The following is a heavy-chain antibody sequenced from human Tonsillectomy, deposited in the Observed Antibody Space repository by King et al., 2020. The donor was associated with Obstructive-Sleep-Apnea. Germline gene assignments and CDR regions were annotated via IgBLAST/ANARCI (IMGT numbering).Heavy chain of an antibody. CDR2: ISYDGSNK. CDR3: AKDPYPDGYNSYFDY. Sequence: RGGGGGGGGEAGGSRRLCCAASGVTFSSYAMHWVRQAPGKGREWVAVISYDGSNKYYADSVKGRFTISRDNSKNTLYLQMNSLRAEDTAVYYCAKDPYPDGYNSYFDYWGQGTLVTVSS. J-gene: IGHJ4*02. V-gene: IGHV3-30*04. CDR1: GVTFSSYA. D-gene: IGHD5-24*01.